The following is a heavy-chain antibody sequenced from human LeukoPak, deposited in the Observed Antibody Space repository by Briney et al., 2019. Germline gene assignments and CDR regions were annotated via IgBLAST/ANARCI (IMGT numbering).Heavy chain of an antibody. D-gene: IGHD4-23*01. CDR2: IRYDESTK. J-gene: IGHJ4*02. V-gene: IGHV3-30*02. CDR3: AKDLPTPYFDY. CDR1: TFTFSDYG. Sequence: GGSLRLSCVGSTFTFSDYGMHWVRQAPGKGLEWVAFIRYDESTKFYADSVKGRFTISRDNSKTTLYLQMNSLRAEDTAVYYCAKDLPTPYFDYWGQGTLVTVSS.